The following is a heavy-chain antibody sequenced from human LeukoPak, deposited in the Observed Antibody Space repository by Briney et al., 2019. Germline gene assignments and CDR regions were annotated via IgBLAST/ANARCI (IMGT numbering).Heavy chain of an antibody. CDR1: GGTFSSYA. CDR3: ARGGATIFGAISPYFDY. J-gene: IGHJ4*02. D-gene: IGHD3-3*01. Sequence: SVKVSCKASGGTFSSYAISWVRQAPGQGLEWMGGIIPIFGTANYAQKFQGRVTITTDESTSTAYMELSSLRSEDTAVYYCARGGATIFGAISPYFDYWGQGNLVTVSS. CDR2: IIPIFGTA. V-gene: IGHV1-69*05.